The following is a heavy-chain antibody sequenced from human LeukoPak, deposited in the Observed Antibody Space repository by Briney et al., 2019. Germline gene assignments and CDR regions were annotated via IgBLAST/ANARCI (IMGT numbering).Heavy chain of an antibody. Sequence: SETLSLTCAVSGVSFDDYYLSWVRQTPGKGLEWIGEINHSGYTNDSPSLKSRVTLSIDTSRKQFSLNLRSVTVADTGIYYCTRMTAGHDYWGQGTLVTVSS. D-gene: IGHD2-21*02. CDR1: GVSFDDYY. V-gene: IGHV4-34*01. J-gene: IGHJ4*02. CDR2: INHSGYT. CDR3: TRMTAGHDY.